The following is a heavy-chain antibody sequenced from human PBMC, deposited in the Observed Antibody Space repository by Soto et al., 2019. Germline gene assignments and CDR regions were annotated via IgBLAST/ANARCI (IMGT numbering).Heavy chain of an antibody. CDR3: ATASGRAYYYYYGLDV. J-gene: IGHJ6*02. CDR2: ISYDGSNK. CDR1: GFTFSSYA. V-gene: IGHV3-30-3*01. D-gene: IGHD6-25*01. Sequence: PGGSLRLSCAASGFTFSSYAMHWVRQAPGKGLEWVAVISYDGSNKYYADSVKGRFTISRDNSKNTLYLQMNSLRAEDTAVYYCATASGRAYYYYYGLDVWGQGTTVTVSS.